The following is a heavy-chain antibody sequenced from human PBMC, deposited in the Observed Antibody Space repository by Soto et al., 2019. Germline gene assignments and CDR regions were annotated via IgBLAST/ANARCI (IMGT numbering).Heavy chain of an antibody. V-gene: IGHV5-10-1*01. D-gene: IGHD6-13*01. J-gene: IGHJ4*02. CDR1: GYSFTSYW. Sequence: PGESLKISCKGSGYSFTSYWISWVRQMPGKGLEWMGRIDPSDSYTNYSPSFQGHVTISADKSISTAYLQWSSLKASDTVMYYCARLQAAAGDNHLTFAYWGQGTLVTVSS. CDR3: ARLQAAAGDNHLTFAY. CDR2: IDPSDSYT.